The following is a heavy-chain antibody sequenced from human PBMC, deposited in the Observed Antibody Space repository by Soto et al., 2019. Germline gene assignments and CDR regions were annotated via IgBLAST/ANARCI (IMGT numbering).Heavy chain of an antibody. CDR2: INAGNGNT. CDR3: ARNLMDYDILTGYYMGYYDY. J-gene: IGHJ4*02. CDR1: GYTFTSYA. V-gene: IGHV1-3*01. Sequence: ASVKVSCKASGYTFTSYAMHWVRQAPGQRLEWMGWINAGNGNTKYSQKFQGRVTITRDTSASTAYMELSSLRSEDTAVYYCARNLMDYDILTGYYMGYYDYWGQGTLVTVS. D-gene: IGHD3-9*01.